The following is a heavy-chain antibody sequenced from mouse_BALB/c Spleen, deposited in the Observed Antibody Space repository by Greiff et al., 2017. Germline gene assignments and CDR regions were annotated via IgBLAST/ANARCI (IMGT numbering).Heavy chain of an antibody. CDR3: ARGEYGSHFDV. Sequence: VKVVESGPGLVAPSQSLSITCTVSGFSLTSYGVHWVRQPPGKGLEWLGVIWAGGSANYNSALMSRLSISKDNSKSQVFLKMNSLQTDDTAMYYCARGEYGSHFDVWGAGTTVTVSS. D-gene: IGHD1-1*01. CDR1: GFSLTSYG. CDR2: IWAGGSA. J-gene: IGHJ1*01. V-gene: IGHV2-9*02.